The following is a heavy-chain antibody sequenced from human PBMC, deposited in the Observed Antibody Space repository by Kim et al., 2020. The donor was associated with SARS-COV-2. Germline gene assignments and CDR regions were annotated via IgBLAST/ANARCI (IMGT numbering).Heavy chain of an antibody. Sequence: GGSLRLSCAASGFTFSSYWMSWVRQAPGKGLEWVANIKQDGSEKYYVDSVKGRFTISRDNAKNSLYLQMNSLRAEDTAVYYCARGPPYYYDSSGYYYTPFDYWGQGTLVTVSS. CDR3: ARGPPYYYDSSGYYYTPFDY. CDR1: GFTFSSYW. CDR2: IKQDGSEK. D-gene: IGHD3-22*01. J-gene: IGHJ4*02. V-gene: IGHV3-7*01.